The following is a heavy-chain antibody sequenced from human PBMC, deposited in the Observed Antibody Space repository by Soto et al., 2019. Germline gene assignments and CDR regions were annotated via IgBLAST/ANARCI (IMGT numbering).Heavy chain of an antibody. CDR1: GGGFSSYG. Sequence: QVQLVQSGAEVKKPGSSVKVSCRSSGGGFSSYGFSWVRQAPGQGLEWMGGVIPMYGTANYAQKFQDRVTICADEATRTAYMELTRLRSEDTAVYYCTKELGSSSSFFYHYSLDVWGQGTMVTVSS. J-gene: IGHJ6*02. D-gene: IGHD6-6*01. CDR2: VIPMYGTA. CDR3: TKELGSSSSFFYHYSLDV. V-gene: IGHV1-69*12.